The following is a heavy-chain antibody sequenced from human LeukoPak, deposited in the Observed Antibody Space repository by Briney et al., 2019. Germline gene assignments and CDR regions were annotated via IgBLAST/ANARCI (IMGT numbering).Heavy chain of an antibody. Sequence: SGGSLRLSCAASGFTFSSYSMNWVRQAPGKGLEWVSYISSSSSTIYYADSVKGRFTISRDNAKNSLYLQMNSLRAEDTAVYYCASLAVAGTETFDYWGQGTLVIVSS. V-gene: IGHV3-48*04. D-gene: IGHD6-19*01. CDR3: ASLAVAGTETFDY. CDR1: GFTFSSYS. J-gene: IGHJ4*02. CDR2: ISSSSSTI.